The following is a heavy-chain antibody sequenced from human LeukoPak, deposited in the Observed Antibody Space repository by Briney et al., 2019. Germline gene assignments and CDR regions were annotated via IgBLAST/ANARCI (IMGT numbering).Heavy chain of an antibody. D-gene: IGHD3-3*01. CDR2: IYYSGST. V-gene: IGHV4-31*03. CDR1: GGSISSGGYY. J-gene: IGHJ4*02. CDR3: ARGSVITTFGVVPWYFDY. Sequence: SETLSLTCTVSGGSISSGGYYWSWIRQHPGKGLEWIGYIYYSGSTYYNPSLKSRVTISVDTSKNQFSLKLSSVTAADTAVYYCARGSVITTFGVVPWYFDYWGQGTLVTVSS.